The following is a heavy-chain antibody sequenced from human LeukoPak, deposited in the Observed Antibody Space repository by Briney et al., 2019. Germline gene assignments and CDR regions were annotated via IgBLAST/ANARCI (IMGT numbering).Heavy chain of an antibody. Sequence: GGSRRLSCADSGFTFSSYAMSWVRQAPGKGLEWVSLISASGGDTHYADSVKGRFTISRDNSKNTLSLQMNSLRAEDTAVYYCAKDLDSSGSHYVVDNWGQGTLVTVSS. V-gene: IGHV3-23*01. J-gene: IGHJ4*02. CDR2: ISASGGDT. CDR1: GFTFSSYA. CDR3: AKDLDSSGSHYVVDN. D-gene: IGHD3-22*01.